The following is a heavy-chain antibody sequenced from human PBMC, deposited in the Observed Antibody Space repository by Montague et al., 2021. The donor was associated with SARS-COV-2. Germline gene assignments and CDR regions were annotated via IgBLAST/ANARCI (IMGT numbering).Heavy chain of an antibody. CDR3: ARGMGGSYLYYFDY. V-gene: IGHV4-59*01. Sequence: SETLSLTCTVSGGSISSYYWSWIRQPPGKGLEWIGYIYYSRSTNYNPSLKSRVTILVDMSKNQFSLKLSSVTAADTAVYYCARGMGGSYLYYFDYWGQGTLVTVSS. D-gene: IGHD1-26*01. CDR1: GGSISSYY. J-gene: IGHJ4*02. CDR2: IYYSRST.